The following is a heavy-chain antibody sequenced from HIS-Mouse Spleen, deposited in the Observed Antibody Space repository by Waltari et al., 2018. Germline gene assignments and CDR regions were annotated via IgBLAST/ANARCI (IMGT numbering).Heavy chain of an antibody. Sequence: QLQLQESGPGLVKPSETLSLTCTVSGGSISSSSYYWGWIRQPPGKGQEGIGSIYYSGSTYYNPSLKSRVTISVDTSKNQFSLKLSSVTAADTAVYYCAREIPYSSSWYDWYFDLWGRGTLVTVSS. V-gene: IGHV4-39*07. CDR1: GGSISSSSYY. J-gene: IGHJ2*01. CDR2: IYYSGST. D-gene: IGHD6-13*01. CDR3: AREIPYSSSWYDWYFDL.